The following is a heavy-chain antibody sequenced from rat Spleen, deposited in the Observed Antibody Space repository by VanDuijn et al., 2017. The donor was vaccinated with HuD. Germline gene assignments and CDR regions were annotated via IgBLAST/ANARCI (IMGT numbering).Heavy chain of an antibody. CDR1: GFTFSDYA. V-gene: IGHV5S10*01. J-gene: IGHJ2*01. CDR2: IIYDGSRT. D-gene: IGHD5-1*01. CDR3: VRDVGARLDY. Sequence: EVQLVESGGRLVQPGNSLKLSCVASGFTFSDYAMAWVRQSPKKGLEWFATIIYDGSRTHYRDSVKGRFTISRDNVKSTLYLQGNSLTSEDTATYYCVRDVGARLDYWGQGVMVTVSS.